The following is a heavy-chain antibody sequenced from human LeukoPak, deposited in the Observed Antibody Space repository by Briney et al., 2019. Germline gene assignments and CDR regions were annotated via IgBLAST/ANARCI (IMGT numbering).Heavy chain of an antibody. D-gene: IGHD3-22*01. V-gene: IGHV3-23*01. CDR1: GFTFSSYA. J-gene: IGHJ4*02. CDR3: AKLCGDSSGIPY. CDR2: ISCSGDTT. Sequence: GGSLRLSCATSGFTFSSYAMSWVRQAPGKGLEWVSTISCSGDTTYYADSVKGRFTISRDNSKNTLYLQMNSLRAEDTAVYYCAKLCGDSSGIPYWGQGTLVTVSS.